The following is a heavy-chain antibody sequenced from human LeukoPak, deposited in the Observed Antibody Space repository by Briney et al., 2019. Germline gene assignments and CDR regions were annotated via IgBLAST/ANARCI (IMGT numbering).Heavy chain of an antibody. D-gene: IGHD3-10*01. V-gene: IGHV3-15*05. J-gene: IGHJ4*02. CDR1: GFSFTNAW. Sequence: GGSLRLSCAASGFSFTNAWMSGVRQAPGKGLEWVGRIKSKTDCGTIDYAAPVKGRFTISRDDSKNTLFLQMNSLKIEDTAVYYCTTVTLRPVGLWGQGTLVTVSS. CDR3: TTVTLRPVGL. CDR2: IKSKTDCGTI.